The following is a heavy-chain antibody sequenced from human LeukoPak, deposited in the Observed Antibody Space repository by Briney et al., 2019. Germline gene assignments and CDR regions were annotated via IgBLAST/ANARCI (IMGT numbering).Heavy chain of an antibody. V-gene: IGHV4-39*01. Sequence: PSETLSLTCTVSGGSISSSSYYWGWIRQPPGKGLEWIGSIYYSGSTCYNPSLKSRVTISVDTSKNQFSLKLSSVTAADTAVYYCARLGGSGSYSYYYYYYYMDVWGKGTTVTVSS. CDR2: IYYSGST. D-gene: IGHD3-10*01. CDR1: GGSISSSSYY. CDR3: ARLGGSGSYSYYYYYYYMDV. J-gene: IGHJ6*03.